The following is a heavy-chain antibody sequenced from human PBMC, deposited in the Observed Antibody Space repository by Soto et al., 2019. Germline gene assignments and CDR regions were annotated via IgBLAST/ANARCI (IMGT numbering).Heavy chain of an antibody. CDR2: IYYSGST. CDR1: GGSISSGGYY. D-gene: IGHD4-4*01. Sequence: TSETLSLTCTVSGGSISSGGYYWSWIRQHTGKGLEWIGYIYYSGSTYYNPSLKSRVTISVDTSKNQFSLKLSSVTAADTAVYYCARGVPTVTNMSYMDVWGKGTTVTVSS. CDR3: ARGVPTVTNMSYMDV. V-gene: IGHV4-31*03. J-gene: IGHJ6*03.